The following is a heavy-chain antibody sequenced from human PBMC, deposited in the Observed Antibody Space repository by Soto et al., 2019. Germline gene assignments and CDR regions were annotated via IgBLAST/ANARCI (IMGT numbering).Heavy chain of an antibody. J-gene: IGHJ4*02. CDR3: ARGIPRIDVVVPAAPGFDY. CDR1: GYTFTSYG. Sequence: GASVKVSCKASGYTFTSYGISWVRQAPGQGLEWMGWISAYNGNTNYAQKLQGRVTMTTDTSTSTAYMELRSLRSDDTAVYYCARGIPRIDVVVPAAPGFDYWGQGTLVTVSS. V-gene: IGHV1-18*01. D-gene: IGHD2-2*01. CDR2: ISAYNGNT.